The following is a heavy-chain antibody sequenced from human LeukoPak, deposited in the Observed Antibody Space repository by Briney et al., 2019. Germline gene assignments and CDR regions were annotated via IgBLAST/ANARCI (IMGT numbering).Heavy chain of an antibody. J-gene: IGHJ4*02. Sequence: PSEPLSLTCTVSGRSISSSSYYWGWIRQPPGKGLEWIGRIYYSGSTYYNPSLKSRVTISVDTSKNQFALKLSSVTAADTAVYYCARVPPTDYWGQGTLVTVSS. V-gene: IGHV4-39*06. CDR3: ARVPPTDY. CDR2: IYYSGST. D-gene: IGHD4-11*01. CDR1: GRSISSSSYY.